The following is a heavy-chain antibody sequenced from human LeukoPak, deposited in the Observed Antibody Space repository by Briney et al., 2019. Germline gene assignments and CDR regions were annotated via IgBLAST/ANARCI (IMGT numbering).Heavy chain of an antibody. CDR2: IYYSGST. CDR3: ARDIYYDSSGYPAFDI. J-gene: IGHJ3*02. D-gene: IGHD3-22*01. V-gene: IGHV4-30-4*01. CDR1: GGSISSGDYY. Sequence: SETLSLTCTVSGGSISSGDYYWSWIRQPPGKGLEWIGYIYYSGSTYYNPSLKSRVTISVDTSKNQFSLKLSSVTAADTAVYYCARDIYYDSSGYPAFDIWGQGTMVTVSS.